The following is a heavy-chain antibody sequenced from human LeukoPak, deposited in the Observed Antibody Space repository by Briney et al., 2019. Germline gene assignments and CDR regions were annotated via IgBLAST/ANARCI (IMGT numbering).Heavy chain of an antibody. D-gene: IGHD4-17*01. CDR3: ARGNGDYAIHPDY. CDR1: GFTFSSYA. J-gene: IGHJ4*02. V-gene: IGHV3-23*01. CDR2: ISGSGSNT. Sequence: GVSLRLSCAASGFTFSSYAMTWVRQAPGKGLEWASAISGSGSNTYYADSVKGRFTISRDNSKNTLYLLINSLRADDTAVYYCARGNGDYAIHPDYWGQGTLVTVSS.